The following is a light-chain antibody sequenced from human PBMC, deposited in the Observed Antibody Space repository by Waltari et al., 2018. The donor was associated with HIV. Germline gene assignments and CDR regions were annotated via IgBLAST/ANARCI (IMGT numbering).Light chain of an antibody. Sequence: QSALTQPRSVSGSPGQSVTISCTGTSSDVGGYNSVSWYQQHPGNAPKLLIYEVSKWPSGVPDRFAGSKSGNTASLTIAGLRADDEADYYCCSYGGTYNVFGTGTKVTIL. J-gene: IGLJ1*01. V-gene: IGLV2-11*01. CDR2: EVS. CDR1: SSDVGGYNS. CDR3: CSYGGTYNV.